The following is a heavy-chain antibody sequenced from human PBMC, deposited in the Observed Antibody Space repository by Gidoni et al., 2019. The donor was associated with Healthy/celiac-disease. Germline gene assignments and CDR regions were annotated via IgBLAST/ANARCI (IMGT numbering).Heavy chain of an antibody. CDR1: GFTFSSYA. CDR2: ISGSGGST. V-gene: IGHV3-23*01. J-gene: IGHJ4*02. D-gene: IGHD3-22*01. CDR3: AKDEYYYDSYFDY. Sequence: EVQLLESGGGLVQPGGSLSLSCAASGFTFSSYAMSWVRQAPGKGLEWVSAISGSGGSTYYADSVKGRFTISRDNSKNTLYLQMNSLRAEDTAVYYCAKDEYYYDSYFDYWGQGTLVTVSS.